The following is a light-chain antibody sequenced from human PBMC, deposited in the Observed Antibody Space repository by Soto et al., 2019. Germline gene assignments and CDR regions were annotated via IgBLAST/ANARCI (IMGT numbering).Light chain of an antibody. J-gene: IGKJ4*01. V-gene: IGKV3-20*01. CDR3: QQYYDWPSLT. CDR2: SAS. Sequence: EIVLTQSPGTLSLSPGERATLSCRASQSVNSTFLAWYQQKPGQAPRLLIYSASSRATGIPDRFSGSGSGTEFTLSISSLQSTDFAVYYCQQYYDWPSLTFGGGTKVEIK. CDR1: QSVNSTF.